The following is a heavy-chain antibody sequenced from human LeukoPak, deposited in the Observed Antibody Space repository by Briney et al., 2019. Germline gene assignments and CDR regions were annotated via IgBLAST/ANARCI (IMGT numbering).Heavy chain of an antibody. D-gene: IGHD1-1*01. CDR2: IYHSGST. V-gene: IGHV4-4*02. CDR3: ARGHLERRERRGTYFDY. CDR1: GGSISSSNW. J-gene: IGHJ4*02. Sequence: SETLSLTCAVSGGSISSSNWWSWVRQPPGKGLEWIGEIYHSGSTNYNPSLKSRVTISVDKSKNQFSLKLSSVTAADTAVYYCARGHLERRERRGTYFDYWGQGTLVTVSS.